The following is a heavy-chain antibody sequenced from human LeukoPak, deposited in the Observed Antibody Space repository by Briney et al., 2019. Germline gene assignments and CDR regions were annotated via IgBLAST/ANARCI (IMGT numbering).Heavy chain of an antibody. CDR2: INAGNGNT. V-gene: IGHV1-3*03. J-gene: IGHJ4*02. CDR3: ARVRYRLAETYIDY. D-gene: IGHD3-16*01. Sequence: ASVKVSCKASGYTFTSYAMHWVRQAPGQRLEWMGWINAGNGNTKYSQEFQGRVTITRDTSVSTAYMELSSLRSEDMAVYYCARVRYRLAETYIDYWGQGTLVTVSS. CDR1: GYTFTSYA.